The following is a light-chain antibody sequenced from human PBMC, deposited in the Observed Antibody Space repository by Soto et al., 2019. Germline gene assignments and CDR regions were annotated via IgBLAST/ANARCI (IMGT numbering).Light chain of an antibody. CDR1: QSVSSN. V-gene: IGKV3-15*01. J-gene: IGKJ1*01. CDR2: GAS. Sequence: EIVMTQSPSTLSVSPGERATLSCRASQSVSSNLAWYQQKPGQAPRLLIYGASTRATGIPARFSGSGSGTDFTLTISRLEPEDFAVYCCQQYGSSPWTFGQGTKVDIK. CDR3: QQYGSSPWT.